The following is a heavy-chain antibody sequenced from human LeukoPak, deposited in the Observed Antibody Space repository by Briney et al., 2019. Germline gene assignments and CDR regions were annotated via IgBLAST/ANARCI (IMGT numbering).Heavy chain of an antibody. V-gene: IGHV4-4*02. CDR1: GGSISSSNW. J-gene: IGHJ3*02. CDR3: AGTYDSSGYYYDGAFDI. CDR2: IYHSGST. D-gene: IGHD3-22*01. Sequence: SGTLSLTCAVSGGSISSSNWWSWVRQPPGKGLEWIGEIYHSGSTNYNPSLKSRVTISVDKSKNQFSLKLSSVTAADTAVYYCAGTYDSSGYYYDGAFDIWGQGTMVTVSS.